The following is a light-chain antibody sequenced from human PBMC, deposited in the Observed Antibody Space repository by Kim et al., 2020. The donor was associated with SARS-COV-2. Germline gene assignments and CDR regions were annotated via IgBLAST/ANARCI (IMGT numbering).Light chain of an antibody. CDR1: SSNIGRNT. V-gene: IGLV1-44*01. CDR2: NNN. J-gene: IGLJ1*01. Sequence: QSVLTQPPSASGTPGQRVTISCSGSSSNIGRNTVNWYQQLPGTAPKLLIYNNNQRPSGVPDRFSDSKSGTSASLAISGLQSDDEADYYCAAWDDSLSGYVFGTGTKVTVL. CDR3: AAWDDSLSGYV.